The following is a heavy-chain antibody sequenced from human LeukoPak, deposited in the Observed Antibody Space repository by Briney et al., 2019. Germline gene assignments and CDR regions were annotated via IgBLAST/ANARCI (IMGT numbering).Heavy chain of an antibody. V-gene: IGHV1-3*01. J-gene: IGHJ4*02. CDR1: GYTFINYA. CDR2: INAGSGNT. CDR3: ARGGYSGYDQFEN. D-gene: IGHD5-12*01. Sequence: ASVKVSCKASGYTFINYAMHWVRQAPGERLEWMGWINAGSGNTKYSQRFQDRVTITRDTSTSTAYMELSSLRSEDTAVYYCARGGYSGYDQFENWSQGTLVTVSS.